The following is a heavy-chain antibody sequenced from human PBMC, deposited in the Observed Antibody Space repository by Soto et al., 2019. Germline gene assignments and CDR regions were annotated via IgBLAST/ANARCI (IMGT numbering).Heavy chain of an antibody. CDR2: ISGGGGST. V-gene: IGHV3-23*01. CDR3: ARPNLYCSSTSCYDY. D-gene: IGHD2-2*01. Sequence: PGGSLRLSCAASGFTFSSYAMSWVRQAPGKGLEWVSAISGGGGSTYNADSVKGRFTISRDNSKNTLYLQMNSLRAGDTAVYYYARPNLYCSSTSCYDYWGQGTLVTVSS. J-gene: IGHJ4*02. CDR1: GFTFSSYA.